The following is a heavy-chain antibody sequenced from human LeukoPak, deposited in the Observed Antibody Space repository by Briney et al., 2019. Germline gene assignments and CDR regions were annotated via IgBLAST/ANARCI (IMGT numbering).Heavy chain of an antibody. D-gene: IGHD5-12*01. CDR3: AKGGVSSGYDLFDY. CDR2: IKQDGSEK. CDR1: GFTFSSYW. V-gene: IGHV3-7*03. Sequence: PGGSLRLSCAASGFTFSSYWMSWVRQAPGKGLEWVANIKQDGSEKYYVDSVKGRFTISRDNAKNTLYLQMNSLRAEDTAVYYCAKGGVSSGYDLFDYWGQGTLVTVSS. J-gene: IGHJ4*02.